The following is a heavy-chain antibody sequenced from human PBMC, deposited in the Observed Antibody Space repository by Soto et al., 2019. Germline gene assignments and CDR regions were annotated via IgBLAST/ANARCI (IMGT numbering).Heavy chain of an antibody. Sequence: GGSLRLSCAASGFTISNYWMSWVRQAPEKGLEWVANIKQDGSQKYYVDSVKGRFTISRDNAKNSLYLQMNSLRAEDTAVYYCAQSKYDSSGYYPDYWGQGTLVTVSS. CDR3: AQSKYDSSGYYPDY. CDR2: IKQDGSQK. CDR1: GFTISNYW. V-gene: IGHV3-7*03. D-gene: IGHD3-22*01. J-gene: IGHJ4*02.